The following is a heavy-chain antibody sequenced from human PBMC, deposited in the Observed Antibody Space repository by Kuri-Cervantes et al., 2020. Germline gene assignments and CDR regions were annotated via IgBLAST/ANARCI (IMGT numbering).Heavy chain of an antibody. CDR2: IYWDDDK. J-gene: IGHJ4*02. V-gene: IGHV2-5*02. CDR1: GFSLSTSGVG. D-gene: IGHD3-22*01. Sequence: SGPPQVKPTQTLTLTCTFSGFSLSTSGVGVGWIRQPPGKALEWLALIYWDDDKRYSPSLKIRLTITKDTSKNQVVLTMTNMDPVDTATYYCAHRGYYYDSSGYYPSEYWGQGTQVTVSS. CDR3: AHRGYYYDSSGYYPSEY.